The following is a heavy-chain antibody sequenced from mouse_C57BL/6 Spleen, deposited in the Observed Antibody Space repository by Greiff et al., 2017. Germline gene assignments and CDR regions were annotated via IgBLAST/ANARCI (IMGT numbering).Heavy chain of an antibody. CDR1: GYAFRSYW. CDR2: IYPGDGDT. V-gene: IGHV1-80*01. CDR3: ARHGSRYWYFDV. Sequence: QVQLKPSGAELVKPGASVKISCKASGYAFRSYWMNWVKQRPGKGLEWIGQIYPGDGDTNYNGKFKGKATLTADKSSSTAYMQLSSLTSEDSAVYFCARHGSRYWYFDVWGTGTTVTVSS. J-gene: IGHJ1*03. D-gene: IGHD1-1*01.